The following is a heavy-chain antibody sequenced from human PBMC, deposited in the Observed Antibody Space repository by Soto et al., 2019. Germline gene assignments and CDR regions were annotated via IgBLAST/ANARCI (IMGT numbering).Heavy chain of an antibody. Sequence: GTSVKLSWKECGGTLSSYASSWVRQAHGQGLEWMGGIIPIFGTANYAQKFQGRVTITADESTSTAYMELSSLRSEDTAVYYCATSYYDSSGYSGFQHWGQGTLVTVSS. V-gene: IGHV1-69*13. CDR2: IIPIFGTA. CDR3: ATSYYDSSGYSGFQH. D-gene: IGHD3-22*01. CDR1: GGTLSSYA. J-gene: IGHJ1*01.